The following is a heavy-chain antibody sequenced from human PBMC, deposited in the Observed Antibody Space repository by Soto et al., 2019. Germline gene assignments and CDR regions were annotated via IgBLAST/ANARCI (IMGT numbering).Heavy chain of an antibody. CDR3: ARDMAAGTSYFDY. Sequence: PGGSLRLSCAASGFRFSSHGMHWVRQAPGKGLEWVAIIWYDGNNKYYADSVKGRSTISRDNSKNTLYLQMNSLRAEDTAVYYCARDMAAGTSYFDYWGQGLLVTVSS. J-gene: IGHJ4*02. CDR2: IWYDGNNK. V-gene: IGHV3-33*01. D-gene: IGHD6-13*01. CDR1: GFRFSSHG.